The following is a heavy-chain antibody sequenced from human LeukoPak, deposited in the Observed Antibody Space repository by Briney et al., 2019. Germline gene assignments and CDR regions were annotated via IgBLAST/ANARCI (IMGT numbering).Heavy chain of an antibody. CDR1: GFTLSSYA. J-gene: IGHJ4*02. V-gene: IGHV3-23*01. D-gene: IGHD1-26*01. Sequence: GGSLRLSCAASGFTLSSYAMSWVRQAPGKGLEWVSLISGSGGSTYYADSVKGRFTISRDNSKNTLYLQMNSLRAEDTAVYYCAKDFIVGATTSVFDYWGQGTLVTVSS. CDR2: ISGSGGST. CDR3: AKDFIVGATTSVFDY.